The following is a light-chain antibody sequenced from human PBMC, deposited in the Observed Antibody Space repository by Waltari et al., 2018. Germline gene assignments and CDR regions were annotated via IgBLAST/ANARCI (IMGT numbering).Light chain of an antibody. Sequence: QLVLTHSPSPSASLAASAKLTCTLSSGHSTHRTPWLPRQPVGGPRYLMKLNSDGIPSKGDGIPDRFSGSSSGAERYLTISSVQPEDEADYYCQTGGHGTWVFGGGTKLTVL. CDR1: SGHSTHR. CDR2: LNSDGIP. V-gene: IGLV4-69*01. J-gene: IGLJ3*02. CDR3: QTGGHGTWV.